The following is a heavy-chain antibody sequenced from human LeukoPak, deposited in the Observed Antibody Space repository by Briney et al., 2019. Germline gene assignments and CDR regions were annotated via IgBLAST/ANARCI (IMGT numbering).Heavy chain of an antibody. D-gene: IGHD1-14*01. J-gene: IGHJ4*02. CDR2: INPNTGGT. V-gene: IGHV1-2*02. CDR3: ARATPTITTEY. CDR1: GYTFTGHF. Sequence: ASVKVSCKASGYTFTGHFIHWVRQAPGQGLEWMGWINPNTGGTNYAQNFQGRVTMTRDTSISTAYMELSSLRSDDTAVYYCARATPTITTEYWGQGTLVTVSS.